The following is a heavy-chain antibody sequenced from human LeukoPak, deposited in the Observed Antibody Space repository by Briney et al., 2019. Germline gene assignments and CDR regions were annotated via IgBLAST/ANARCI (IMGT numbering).Heavy chain of an antibody. D-gene: IGHD3-22*01. CDR2: MNPNSGNT. Sequence: ASVKVSCKASGYTFTSYDINWVRQATGQGLEWMGWMNPNSGNTGYAQKFLGRVTMTRNTSISTAYMELSSLTSEDSAIYYCATPHDYDSSGYRNWGQGTLVTVSS. V-gene: IGHV1-8*01. CDR3: ATPHDYDSSGYRN. CDR1: GYTFTSYD. J-gene: IGHJ1*01.